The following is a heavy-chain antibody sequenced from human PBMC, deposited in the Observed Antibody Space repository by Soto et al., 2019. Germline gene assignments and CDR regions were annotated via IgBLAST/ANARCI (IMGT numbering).Heavy chain of an antibody. Sequence: GGSLRLSCAASGFTFSSYAMSWVRQAPGKGLEWVSAISGSGGSTYYADSVKGRFTISRDNSKNRLYLQMNSLRAEDTAVYYCAKGLVYSYGPHYYYYYGMDVWGQGTTVTVSS. V-gene: IGHV3-23*01. CDR1: GFTFSSYA. D-gene: IGHD5-18*01. J-gene: IGHJ6*02. CDR3: AKGLVYSYGPHYYYYYGMDV. CDR2: ISGSGGST.